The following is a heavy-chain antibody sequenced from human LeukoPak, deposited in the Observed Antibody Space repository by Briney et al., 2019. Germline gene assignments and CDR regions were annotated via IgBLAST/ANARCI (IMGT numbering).Heavy chain of an antibody. CDR1: GFTYSNAW. V-gene: IGHV3-15*01. CDR3: TTDAYYYGSGSADY. Sequence: GGSLRLSCAASGFTYSNAWMSWVRQAPGKGLEWVGRIKSKTDGGTTDYAAPVKGRFTISRDDSKNTLYLQMNSLKTEDTAVYYCTTDAYYYGSGSADYWGQGTLVTVSS. D-gene: IGHD3-10*01. CDR2: IKSKTDGGTT. J-gene: IGHJ4*02.